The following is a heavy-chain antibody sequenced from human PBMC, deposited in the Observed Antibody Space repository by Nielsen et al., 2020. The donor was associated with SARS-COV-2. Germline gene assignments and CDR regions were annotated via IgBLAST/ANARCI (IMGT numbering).Heavy chain of an antibody. V-gene: IGHV1-18*01. J-gene: IGHJ4*02. CDR2: ISAYNGNT. CDR1: GYTFTSYG. Sequence: ASVKVSCKASGYTFTSYGISWVRQAPGQGLEWMGWISAYNGNTNYAQKLQGRVTMTTDTSTSTVYMELSSLRSEDTAVYYCARGRDGYNYITVYWGQGTLITVSS. D-gene: IGHD5-24*01. CDR3: ARGRDGYNYITVY.